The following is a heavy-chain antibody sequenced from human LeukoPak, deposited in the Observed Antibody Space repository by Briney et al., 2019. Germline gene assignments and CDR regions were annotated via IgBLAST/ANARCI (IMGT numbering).Heavy chain of an antibody. V-gene: IGHV4-34*01. D-gene: IGHD3-10*01. CDR3: ARLLGYGSGSYSN. Sequence: PSETLSLTCAVYGGSFSGYYWSWIRQPPGKGLEWIGEINHSGSTNYNPSLKSRVTISVDTSKNQFSLKLSSVTAADTAVYYCARLLGYGSGSYSNWGQGTLVTVSS. CDR2: INHSGST. CDR1: GGSFSGYY. J-gene: IGHJ4*02.